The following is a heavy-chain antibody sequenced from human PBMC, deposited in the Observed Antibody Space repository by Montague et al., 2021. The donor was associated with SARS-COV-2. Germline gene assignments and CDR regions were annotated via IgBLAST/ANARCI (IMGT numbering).Heavy chain of an antibody. V-gene: IGHV2-70*04. CDR2: IDWDDDK. D-gene: IGHD3-9*01. Sequence: PALAKPTQTLTLTCTFSGFSLSTSGMRASRIRQPPGKALEWLARIDWDDDKFYSTSLKTRLTISKDTSKNQVVLTMTNMDPVDTATYYCARSYYDILTAYYTPFDYWGQGTLVTVSS. J-gene: IGHJ4*02. CDR3: ARSYYDILTAYYTPFDY. CDR1: GFSLSTSGMR.